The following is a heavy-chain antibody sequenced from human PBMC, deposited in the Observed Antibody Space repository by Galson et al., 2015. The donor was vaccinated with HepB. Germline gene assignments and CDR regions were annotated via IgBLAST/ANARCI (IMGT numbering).Heavy chain of an antibody. Sequence: SLRLSCAASGFTFSSYWMSWVRQAPGKGLGWVANIKQDGSEKYYVDSVKGRFTISRDNAKNSLYLQMNSLRAEDTAVYYCARWGGWADYYDSSGHPFDYWGQGTLVTVSS. CDR3: ARWGGWADYYDSSGHPFDY. D-gene: IGHD3-22*01. CDR2: IKQDGSEK. J-gene: IGHJ4*02. V-gene: IGHV3-7*03. CDR1: GFTFSSYW.